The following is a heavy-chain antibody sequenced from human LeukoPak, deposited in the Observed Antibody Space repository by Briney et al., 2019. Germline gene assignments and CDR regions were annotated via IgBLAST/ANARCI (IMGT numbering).Heavy chain of an antibody. V-gene: IGHV3-30*03. Sequence: PGGSLRPSCAASGFTFSSYGMHWVRQAPGKGLEWVAVISYDGSNKYYADSVKGRFTISRDNSKNTLYLQMNSLRAEDTAIYYCARGGDYGVKIDYWGQGTLVTVSS. J-gene: IGHJ4*02. CDR2: ISYDGSNK. CDR1: GFTFSSYG. D-gene: IGHD4-17*01. CDR3: ARGGDYGVKIDY.